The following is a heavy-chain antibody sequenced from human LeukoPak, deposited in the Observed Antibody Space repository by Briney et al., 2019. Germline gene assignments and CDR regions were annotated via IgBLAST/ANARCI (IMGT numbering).Heavy chain of an antibody. CDR1: GFIFTDYW. CDR2: IKQDGSVK. V-gene: IGHV3-7*03. CDR3: ATRYASGPIADY. Sequence: GGSLRLSCVASGFIFTDYWMSWVRQAPGKGLEWLANIKQDGSVKYYVDSVKGRFTISRDNAKNSLYLQMNSLRAEDTALYYCATRYASGPIADYWGQGTLVTVSS. D-gene: IGHD3-10*01. J-gene: IGHJ4*02.